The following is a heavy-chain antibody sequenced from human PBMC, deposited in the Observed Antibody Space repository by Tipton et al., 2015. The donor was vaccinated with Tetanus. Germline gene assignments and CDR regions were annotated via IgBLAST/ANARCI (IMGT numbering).Heavy chain of an antibody. CDR1: GGSITSGTYY. CDR3: ARANNEFPKKGPFDS. D-gene: IGHD1-1*01. Sequence: GLVKPSETLSLTCTVSGGSITSGTYYWSWVRQPPGKGLEWVGSIYSYSGSSFQNPSLKGRVTLSLDTSKNQFSLKLRSVTAADTAVYYCARANNEFPKKGPFDSWGQGSLVIVSS. CDR2: IYSYSGSS. V-gene: IGHV4-39*07. J-gene: IGHJ4*02.